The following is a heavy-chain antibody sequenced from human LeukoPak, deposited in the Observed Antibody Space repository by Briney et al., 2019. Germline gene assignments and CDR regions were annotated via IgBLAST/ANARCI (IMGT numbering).Heavy chain of an antibody. Sequence: SETLSLTCAVYGGSFSGYYWSWIRQPPGKGLEWIGEINHSGSTNYNPSLKSRVTISVDTSKNQFSLKLSSVTAADTAVYYCARGAVGYCSSTSCYYYGMDVWGQGTTVTVSS. D-gene: IGHD2-2*01. V-gene: IGHV4-34*01. CDR2: INHSGST. J-gene: IGHJ6*02. CDR3: ARGAVGYCSSTSCYYYGMDV. CDR1: GGSFSGYY.